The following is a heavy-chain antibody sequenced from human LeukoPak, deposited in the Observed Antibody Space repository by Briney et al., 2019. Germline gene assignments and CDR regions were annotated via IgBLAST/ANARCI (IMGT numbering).Heavy chain of an antibody. V-gene: IGHV3-23*01. CDR1: GFTFSSYA. CDR2: ISGSGGST. J-gene: IGHJ4*02. Sequence: PGGSLRLSCAASGFTFSSYAMSWVRQAPGKGLEWVSAISGSGGSTYFADSVKGRFTISRDNSKNTLYLQMNSLRAEDTAVYYCAKDLVASSGWYRGDYWGRGTLVTVSS. D-gene: IGHD6-19*01. CDR3: AKDLVASSGWYRGDY.